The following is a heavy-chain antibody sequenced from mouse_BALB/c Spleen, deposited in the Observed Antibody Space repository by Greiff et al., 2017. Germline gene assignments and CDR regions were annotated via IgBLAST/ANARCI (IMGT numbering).Heavy chain of an antibody. CDR2: IDPSDSYT. Sequence: QVQLKQPGAELVKPGASVKLSCKASGYTFTSYWMHWVKQRPGQGLEWIGEIDPSDSYTNYNQKFKGKATLTVDKSSSTAYMQLSSLTSEDSAVYYCARRLRRDYAMDYWGQGTSVTVSS. CDR1: GYTFTSYW. V-gene: IGHV1-69*02. J-gene: IGHJ4*01. CDR3: ARRLRRDYAMDY. D-gene: IGHD2-2*01.